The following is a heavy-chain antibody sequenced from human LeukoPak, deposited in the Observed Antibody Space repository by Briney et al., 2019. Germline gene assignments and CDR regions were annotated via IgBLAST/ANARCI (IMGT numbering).Heavy chain of an antibody. V-gene: IGHV1-69*01. CDR1: GFTFSSYA. CDR3: ARGSLPYCGGDCYSSFDY. J-gene: IGHJ4*02. D-gene: IGHD2-21*01. CDR2: IIPIFGTA. Sequence: GGSLRLSXAASGFTFSSYAMSWVRQAPGKGLEWMGGIIPIFGTANYAQKFQGRVTITADESTSTAYMELSSLRSEDTAVYYCARGSLPYCGGDCYSSFDYWGQGTLVTVSS.